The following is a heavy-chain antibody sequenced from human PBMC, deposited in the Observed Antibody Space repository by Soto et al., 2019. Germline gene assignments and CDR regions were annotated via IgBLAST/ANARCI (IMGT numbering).Heavy chain of an antibody. V-gene: IGHV3-30*18. CDR3: AKDGYTYVSADF. CDR1: GFTFSNYG. Sequence: QVQLVESGGGVVQPGRSLRLSCAASGFTFSNYGMHWVRQAPGKGLEWVALISSDGSNKYYADSVKGRFTISRDNSKNTVYLQMNSLRAEDTAVYYCAKDGYTYVSADFWGQGTLVTVSS. J-gene: IGHJ4*02. CDR2: ISSDGSNK. D-gene: IGHD5-18*01.